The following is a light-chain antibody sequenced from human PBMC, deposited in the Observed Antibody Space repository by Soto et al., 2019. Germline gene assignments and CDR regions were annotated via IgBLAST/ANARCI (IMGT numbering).Light chain of an antibody. V-gene: IGKV1-17*01. J-gene: IGKJ2*01. CDR3: LQHNSYPYT. CDR2: LAS. Sequence: DIPMTQSPSSLSASVGDRVTITCRASQAIRSDLDWYQQKPGNAPKRLIYLASRLQSGVPSRFSGSGAGAEFTLTISSLQAEDFATYFCLQHNSYPYTFGQGTTLEIK. CDR1: QAIRSD.